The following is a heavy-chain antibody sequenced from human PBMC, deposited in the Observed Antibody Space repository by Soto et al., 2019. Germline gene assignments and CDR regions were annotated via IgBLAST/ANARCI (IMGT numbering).Heavy chain of an antibody. CDR3: AKVLLVVVAATEYYFDY. Sequence: EVQLLESGGGLVQPGGSLRLSCAASGFTFSSYAMSWVRQAPGKGLEWVTAISGSGGSTYYADSVKGRFTISRDNSKNTLYLEMNSRRAEDTAVYYCAKVLLVVVAATEYYFDYWGQGTLVTVSS. D-gene: IGHD2-15*01. J-gene: IGHJ4*02. CDR1: GFTFSSYA. CDR2: ISGSGGST. V-gene: IGHV3-23*01.